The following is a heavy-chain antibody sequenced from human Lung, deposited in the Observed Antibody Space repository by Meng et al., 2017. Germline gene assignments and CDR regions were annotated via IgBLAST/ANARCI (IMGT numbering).Heavy chain of an antibody. J-gene: IGHJ4*02. V-gene: IGHV4-4*02. CDR1: GCTSTSSTW. Sequence: QVELAESDPRHATPSVTLSFTCAVSGCTSTSSTWLSWVRQTPGKGLEWFSEIFHSGSTNYNPPLESRVTISVDKSKTQFSLRVYSVTAADTATYYCARFYISSSGRGDYWGQGILVTVSS. D-gene: IGHD1-26*01. CDR3: ARFYISSSGRGDY. CDR2: IFHSGST.